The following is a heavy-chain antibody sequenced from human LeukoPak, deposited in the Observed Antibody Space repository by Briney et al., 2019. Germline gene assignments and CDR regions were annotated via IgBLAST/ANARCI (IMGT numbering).Heavy chain of an antibody. Sequence: SETLSLTCAVYGGSFSGYYWSWIRQPPGKGLEWIGEINHSGSTNYNPSLKSRVTISVDTSKNQFSLKLSSVTAADTAVYYCARGIVVVPAAMGRHFDYWGQGTLVTVSS. CDR2: INHSGST. V-gene: IGHV4-34*01. CDR1: GGSFSGYY. D-gene: IGHD2-2*01. J-gene: IGHJ4*02. CDR3: ARGIVVVPAAMGRHFDY.